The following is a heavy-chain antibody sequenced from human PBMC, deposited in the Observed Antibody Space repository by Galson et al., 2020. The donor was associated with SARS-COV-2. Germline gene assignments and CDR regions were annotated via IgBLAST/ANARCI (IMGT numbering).Heavy chain of an antibody. V-gene: IGHV4-30-4*08. J-gene: IGHJ4*02. Sequence: ASETLSLTCTVSGASITSGGYYWNWIRQFPGKGLEWIGYIFYSGTTYYNPSLKSRVIISVDTSKNQFSLKLNSVTAADTAVYYCARSASFRISGYYEQLDSWGQGTLVTVSS. CDR2: IFYSGTT. CDR1: GASITSGGYY. CDR3: ARSASFRISGYYEQLDS. D-gene: IGHD3-22*01.